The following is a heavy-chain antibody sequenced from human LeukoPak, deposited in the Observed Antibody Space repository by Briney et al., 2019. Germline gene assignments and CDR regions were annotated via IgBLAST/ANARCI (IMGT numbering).Heavy chain of an antibody. V-gene: IGHV1-2*02. Sequence: ASVKVSCKASGYTFNGTGWYLYWLRQAPGQGLKCMGWIYPNNGATAYAQKFQGRVAMTRDTSITTAYMELSGLRPDDTAVYYCARDGPAQMVDFDYWGQGTLVTVSS. CDR2: IYPNNGAT. J-gene: IGHJ4*02. CDR3: ARDGPAQMVDFDY. D-gene: IGHD3-10*01. CDR1: GYTFNGTGWY.